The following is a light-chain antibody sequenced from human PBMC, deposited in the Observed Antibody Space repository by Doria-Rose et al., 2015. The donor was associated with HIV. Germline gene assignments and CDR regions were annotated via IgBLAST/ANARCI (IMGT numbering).Light chain of an antibody. Sequence: AIRMTQSPSSLSASTGDRVTITCRASQDISTYLAWYQQKPGKAPKLLIYAASTLQSGVPSRFSGSGSGTDFTLTISYLQSEDFATYYCQQYYSYPPTFGQGTKVEV. CDR3: QQYYSYPPT. CDR2: AAS. J-gene: IGKJ1*01. CDR1: QDISTY. V-gene: IGKV1-8*01.